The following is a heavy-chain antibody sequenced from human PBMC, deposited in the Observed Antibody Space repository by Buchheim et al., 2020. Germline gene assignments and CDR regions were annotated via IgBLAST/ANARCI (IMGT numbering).Heavy chain of an antibody. J-gene: IGHJ1*01. Sequence: VQLVESGGGLVKPGGSLRLSCAASGFTFSDYYMSWVRQAPGKGLEWVSAISGSGASTYYADSVKGRVTISRDNSKSTLYRQMNSLRAEDTAVYYCVRGDSYYDFLCEYWGQGTL. CDR3: VRGDSYYDFLCEY. D-gene: IGHD3-3*01. V-gene: IGHV3-23*04. CDR1: GFTFSDYY. CDR2: ISGSGAST.